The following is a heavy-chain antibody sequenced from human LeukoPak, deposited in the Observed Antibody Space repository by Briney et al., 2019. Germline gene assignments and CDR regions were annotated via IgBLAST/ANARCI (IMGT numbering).Heavy chain of an antibody. Sequence: GESLKFSCQASGYSSTSYWIGWVRQMHAKGLKWMGFIYTIDSITSYSPSFHVKVTISADKPITTAYLQLSSLTASDTAMSYCATLGTVVIYDAFDIWGQGTMVTVSS. CDR2: IYTIDSIT. J-gene: IGHJ3*02. D-gene: IGHD4-23*01. CDR3: ATLGTVVIYDAFDI. CDR1: GYSSTSYW. V-gene: IGHV5-51*04.